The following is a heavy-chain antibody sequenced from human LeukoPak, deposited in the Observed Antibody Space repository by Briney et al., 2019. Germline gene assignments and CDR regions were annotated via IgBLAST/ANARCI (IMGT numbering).Heavy chain of an antibody. CDR2: IYPGDSDT. CDR3: ARQGYGSGSYTDY. V-gene: IGHV5-51*01. J-gene: IGHJ4*02. D-gene: IGHD3-10*01. CDR1: GYSLTSYC. Sequence: GESLKISCKGSGYSLTSYCIGWVRQMPGKGLEWMGIIYPGDSDTRYSPSFQGQVTISADKSISTAYLQWSSLKASNTAMYYCARQGYGSGSYTDYWGQGTLVTVSS.